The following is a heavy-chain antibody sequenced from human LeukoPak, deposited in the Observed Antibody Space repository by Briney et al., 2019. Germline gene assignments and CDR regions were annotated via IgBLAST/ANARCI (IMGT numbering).Heavy chain of an antibody. Sequence: SETLSLTCTVSGGSISSYYWSWIRQPPGKGLEWIGYIYYSGSTNYNPSLKSRVTISVDTSKNQFSLRLSSVTAADTAVYYCARKKYSSSSGMDYYYYMDVWGKGTTVTVSS. CDR2: IYYSGST. D-gene: IGHD6-6*01. CDR1: GGSISSYY. J-gene: IGHJ6*03. V-gene: IGHV4-59*01. CDR3: ARKKYSSSSGMDYYYYMDV.